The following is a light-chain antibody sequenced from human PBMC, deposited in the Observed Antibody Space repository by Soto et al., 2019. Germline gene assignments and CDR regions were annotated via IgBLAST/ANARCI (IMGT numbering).Light chain of an antibody. J-gene: IGLJ2*01. CDR2: DTS. Sequence: QAVVTQEPALTVSPGGTVTLTCASSTGAVTSGHYPYWFQQKPGQAPRTLIYDTSNKHSWTPARFSGSLVGGKPALTLSGAQPEDEAAYFCLLSYGGARRVFGGGTKVTVL. CDR3: LLSYGGARRV. V-gene: IGLV7-46*01. CDR1: TGAVTSGHY.